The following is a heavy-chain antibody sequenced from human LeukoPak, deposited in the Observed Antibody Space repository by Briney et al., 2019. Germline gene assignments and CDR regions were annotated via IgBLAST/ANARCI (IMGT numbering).Heavy chain of an antibody. J-gene: IGHJ5*02. Sequence: ASVKVSCKASGYTFTSYGISWVRQAPGQGLEWMGWISAYNGNTNYAQKLQGRVTMTTDTSTSTAYMELRSLRSDDTAVYYCAGYYGSGSSVNWFDPWGQGTLVTVSS. CDR1: GYTFTSYG. D-gene: IGHD3-10*01. V-gene: IGHV1-18*01. CDR3: AGYYGSGSSVNWFDP. CDR2: ISAYNGNT.